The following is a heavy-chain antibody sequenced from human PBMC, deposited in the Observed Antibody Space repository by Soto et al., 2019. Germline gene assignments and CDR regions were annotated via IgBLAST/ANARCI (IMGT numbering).Heavy chain of an antibody. J-gene: IGHJ4*02. CDR1: GGSFSGYY. D-gene: IGHD3-22*01. CDR3: ARHYDSSGYYYSPFDY. CDR2: IYYSGST. Sequence: SETLSLTCAVYGGSFSGYYWSWIRQPPGKGLEWIGYIYYSGSTYYNPSLKSRVTMSVDTSKNQFSLKLSSVTAADTAVYYCARHYDSSGYYYSPFDYWGQGALVTVSS. V-gene: IGHV4-34*01.